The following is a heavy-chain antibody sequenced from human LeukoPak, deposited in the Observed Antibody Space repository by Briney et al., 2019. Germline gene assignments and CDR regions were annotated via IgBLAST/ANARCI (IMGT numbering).Heavy chain of an antibody. CDR2: ICDSGNTI. V-gene: IGHV3-11*04. CDR3: ASLWGWFGELFYFDY. D-gene: IGHD3-10*01. J-gene: IGHJ4*02. Sequence: PGGSLRLSCVASGFTFSDYYMSWIRQAPGKGLEWVSYICDSGNTIYYADSVKGRFTISRDNSKNTLYLQMNSLRAEDTAVYYCASLWGWFGELFYFDYWGQGTLVTVSS. CDR1: GFTFSDYY.